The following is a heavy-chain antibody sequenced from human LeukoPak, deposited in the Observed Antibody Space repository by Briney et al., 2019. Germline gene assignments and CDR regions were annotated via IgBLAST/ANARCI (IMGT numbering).Heavy chain of an antibody. V-gene: IGHV1-69*13. J-gene: IGHJ5*02. CDR1: GGTFSSYA. CDR3: ARDFGSGVFDP. CDR2: IIPIFGAP. Sequence: ASVKVSCKASGGTFSSYAISWVRQAPGQGLEWMGGIIPIFGAPNYAQKFQGRVTITADESTSTAYMELSSLRSEDTTIYYCARDFGSGVFDPWGQGTLVTVSS. D-gene: IGHD3-10*01.